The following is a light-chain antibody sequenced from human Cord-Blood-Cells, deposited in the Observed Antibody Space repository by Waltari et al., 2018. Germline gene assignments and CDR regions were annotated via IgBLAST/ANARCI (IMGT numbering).Light chain of an antibody. J-gene: IGLJ3*02. V-gene: IGLV4-69*01. CDR1: SGHSSYA. CDR2: LNSDGSH. CDR3: QTWGTGFWV. Sequence: QLVLTQSPSASASLGASVKLTCTLSSGHSSYAIAWHQQQPEKGPRYLMKLNSDGSHSKGDGFPDSFSGASSGAERYLTISSLQSEDEADYYCQTWGTGFWVFGGGTKLTVL.